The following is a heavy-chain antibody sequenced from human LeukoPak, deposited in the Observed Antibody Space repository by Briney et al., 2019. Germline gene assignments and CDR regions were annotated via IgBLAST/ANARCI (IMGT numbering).Heavy chain of an antibody. CDR1: GFTFSSYA. Sequence: GGSLRLSCAASGFTFSSYAMNWVRQSPGKGLEWVSVISGSGGETFYADSVKGRFTISRDNSGNTQYLQMNSLRAEDTAVYYCAKGGQKRYYYDSSGYRPFDYWGQGTLVTVSS. J-gene: IGHJ4*02. D-gene: IGHD3-22*01. CDR3: AKGGQKRYYYDSSGYRPFDY. CDR2: ISGSGGET. V-gene: IGHV3-23*01.